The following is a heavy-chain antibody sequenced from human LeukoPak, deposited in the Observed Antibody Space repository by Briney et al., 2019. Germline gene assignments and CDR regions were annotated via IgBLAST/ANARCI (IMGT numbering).Heavy chain of an antibody. D-gene: IGHD6-13*01. CDR1: GFTFSTYW. Sequence: GGSLRLSCEASGFTFSTYWMGWVRQAPGKGLEWVANIKKDGSEKYYVDSVKGRFTISRENAKNSPYLQMNSLRAEDTAMYYCARDSAGNDYWGQGNLVTVSS. CDR3: ARDSAGNDY. V-gene: IGHV3-7*01. J-gene: IGHJ4*02. CDR2: IKKDGSEK.